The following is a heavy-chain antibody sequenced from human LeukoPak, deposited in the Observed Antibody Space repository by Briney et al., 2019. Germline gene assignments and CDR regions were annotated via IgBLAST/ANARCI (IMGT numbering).Heavy chain of an antibody. D-gene: IGHD1-26*01. CDR1: GFTFNSCP. CDR2: ISHDGTIE. Sequence: PGGSLRLSCSASGFTFNSCPMHWLRQAPGMGLEWVAGISHDGTIERYGDFVKGRFTISRDISGNTLYLRINSLRAEDTAIYYCAREPKWGSQYFDYWGQGALVTVSS. V-gene: IGHV3-30-3*01. J-gene: IGHJ4*02. CDR3: AREPKWGSQYFDY.